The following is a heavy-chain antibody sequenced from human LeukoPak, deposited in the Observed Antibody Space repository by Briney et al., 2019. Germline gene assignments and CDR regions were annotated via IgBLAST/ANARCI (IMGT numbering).Heavy chain of an antibody. CDR2: ISGSGGST. CDR1: GFTFSSYA. D-gene: IGHD3-3*01. Sequence: GGSLRLSCAASGFTFSSYAMSWVRQAPGKGLEWVSAISGSGGSTYYADSVKGRFTISRDNSKNTLYLQMNSLRAEDTAVYYCEKANDDFWSGYSNFDYWGQGTLVTVSS. CDR3: EKANDDFWSGYSNFDY. V-gene: IGHV3-23*01. J-gene: IGHJ4*02.